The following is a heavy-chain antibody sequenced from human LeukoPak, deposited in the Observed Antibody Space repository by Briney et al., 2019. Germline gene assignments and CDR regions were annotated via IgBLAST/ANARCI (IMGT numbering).Heavy chain of an antibody. J-gene: IGHJ4*02. Sequence: ASVKVSCKASGYTFTGYYMHWVRQAPGQGLEWMGIINPSGGSTSYAQKFQGRVTMTRDTSTSTVYMELSSLRSEDTAVYYCARDRVSMITFGGVIVMGSFDYWGQGTLVTVSS. CDR1: GYTFTGYY. D-gene: IGHD3-16*02. CDR3: ARDRVSMITFGGVIVMGSFDY. V-gene: IGHV1-46*01. CDR2: INPSGGST.